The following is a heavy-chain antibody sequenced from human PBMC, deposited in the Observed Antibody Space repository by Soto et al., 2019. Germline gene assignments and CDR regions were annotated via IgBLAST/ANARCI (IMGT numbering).Heavy chain of an antibody. CDR2: INPNSGGT. CDR3: ARVGGGLASLGYYRMDV. J-gene: IGHJ6*02. Sequence: ASVKVSCKASGYTFIGYYIHWVRQAPGQGLEWMGWINPNSGGTNYAQRFQGWVTMTRDRSISTAYMELSRLISDDTAVYYCARVGGGLASLGYYRMDVWGQGTTVTVSS. D-gene: IGHD3-10*01. CDR1: GYTFIGYY. V-gene: IGHV1-2*04.